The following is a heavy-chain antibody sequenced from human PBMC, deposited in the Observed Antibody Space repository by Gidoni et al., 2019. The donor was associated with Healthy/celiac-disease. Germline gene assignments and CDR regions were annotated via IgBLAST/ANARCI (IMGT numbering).Heavy chain of an antibody. J-gene: IGHJ3*02. V-gene: IGHV1-2*02. D-gene: IGHD4-17*01. CDR3: ARDRASRGDYGPKDAFDI. Sequence: QVQLVQSGAEVKKPGASVKVSCKASGYRFTGYYMHWVLQAPGQGLEWMGWINPNSGGTNYAQKFQGRVTMTRDTSISTAYMELSRLRSDDTAVYYCARDRASRGDYGPKDAFDIWGQGTMVTVSS. CDR1: GYRFTGYY. CDR2: INPNSGGT.